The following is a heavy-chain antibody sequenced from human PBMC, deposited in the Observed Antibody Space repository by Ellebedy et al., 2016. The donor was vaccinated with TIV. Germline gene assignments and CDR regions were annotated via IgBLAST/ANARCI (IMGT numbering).Heavy chain of an antibody. J-gene: IGHJ4*02. CDR2: ISDDGSNK. D-gene: IGHD5-24*01. V-gene: IGHV3-30*18. Sequence: GESLKISCAASGFVFSSYGMHWVRQAPGKGLEWVAVISDDGSNKYYADSVKGRFTISRDDSKNTLYLQMDSLRAEDTAVYYCAKDLAAKWLQAFDYWGQGTLVTVSS. CDR1: GFVFSSYG. CDR3: AKDLAAKWLQAFDY.